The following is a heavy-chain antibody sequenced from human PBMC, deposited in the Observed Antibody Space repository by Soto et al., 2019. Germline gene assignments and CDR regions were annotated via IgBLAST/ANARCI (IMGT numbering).Heavy chain of an antibody. Sequence: GASLKISCKGSGYSFTSYWIGWVRQMPGKGLEWMGIIYPGDSDTRYSPSFQGQVTISADKSISTAFLQWSSLKASDTAMYYWARRRRSSSANYFDYWGQGTLVTVSS. CDR3: ARRRRSSSANYFDY. CDR2: IYPGDSDT. J-gene: IGHJ4*02. D-gene: IGHD6-6*01. V-gene: IGHV5-51*01. CDR1: GYSFTSYW.